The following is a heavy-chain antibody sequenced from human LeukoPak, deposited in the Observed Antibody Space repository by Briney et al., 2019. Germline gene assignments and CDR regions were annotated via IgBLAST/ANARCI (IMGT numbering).Heavy chain of an antibody. CDR3: ARRQWLAQGEFDY. V-gene: IGHV4-39*01. Sequence: SETLSLTCTVSGASISGSSYYWGWIRQPPGKGLELIGIIYHTGSTHYNPSLKSRVTISVDTSKNRCSRRLNYVTAADTAVYFCARRQWLAQGEFDYWGQGTQVTVSS. D-gene: IGHD6-19*01. J-gene: IGHJ4*02. CDR2: IYHTGST. CDR1: GASISGSSYY.